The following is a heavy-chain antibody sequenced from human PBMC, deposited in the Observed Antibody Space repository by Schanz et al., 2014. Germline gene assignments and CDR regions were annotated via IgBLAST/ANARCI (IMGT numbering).Heavy chain of an antibody. J-gene: IGHJ4*02. CDR1: GFSFSSYA. Sequence: EVQLLESGGGLVEPGGSLRLSCAASGFSFSSYAMGWVRQAPGKGLEWVSYVSRSTPDIYYADSVKGRFTMSRDNAKNSVFLQMNSLRAEDTAVYYCVRDSFFAFDYWGQGTLXTVSS. CDR3: VRDSFFAFDY. CDR2: VSRSTPDI. D-gene: IGHD3-3*01. V-gene: IGHV3-48*01.